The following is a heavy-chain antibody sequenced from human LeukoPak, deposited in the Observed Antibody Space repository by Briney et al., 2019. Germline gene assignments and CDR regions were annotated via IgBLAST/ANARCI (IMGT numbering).Heavy chain of an antibody. CDR3: ARAARYDLLSDY. CDR1: GYTFSTYD. J-gene: IGHJ4*02. D-gene: IGHD2-2*01. Sequence: GASVRVSCKTSGYTFSTYDINWLRQAPGQGLEWMGWMNPNSANTGFAQTFQGRAAITRDTSTATAYLELSGLTSEDTAVYYCARAARYDLLSDYWGQGTLVTVSS. V-gene: IGHV1-8*02. CDR2: MNPNSANT.